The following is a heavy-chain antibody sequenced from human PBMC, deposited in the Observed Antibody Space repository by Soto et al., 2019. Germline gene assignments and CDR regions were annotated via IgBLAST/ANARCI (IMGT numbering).Heavy chain of an antibody. J-gene: IGHJ6*02. CDR3: ARGMEVVAATGGVYYYYGMDV. V-gene: IGHV3-33*01. Sequence: GGSLRLSCAASGFTFSSYGMHWVRQAPGKGLEWVAVIWYDGSNKYYADSVKGRFTISRDNSKNTLYLQMNSLRAEDTAVYYCARGMEVVAATGGVYYYYGMDVWGQGTTVTVSS. D-gene: IGHD2-15*01. CDR2: IWYDGSNK. CDR1: GFTFSSYG.